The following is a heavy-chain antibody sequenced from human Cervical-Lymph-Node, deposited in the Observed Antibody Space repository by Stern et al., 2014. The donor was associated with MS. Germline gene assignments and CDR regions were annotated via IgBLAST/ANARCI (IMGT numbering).Heavy chain of an antibody. V-gene: IGHV4-30-2*01. D-gene: IGHD4-17*01. CDR1: GGSISSGGYS. J-gene: IGHJ3*02. CDR2: IYHSGIT. CDR3: ARSSTVTPNAFDI. Sequence: HLQLQESGSGLVKPSQTLSLTCAVSGGSISSGGYSWSWIRPAPGKGLEWIGYIYHSGITYYNPSLKSRVTISVDRSKTQFSLKLSSVTAADTAVYYCARSSTVTPNAFDIWGQGTMVTVSS.